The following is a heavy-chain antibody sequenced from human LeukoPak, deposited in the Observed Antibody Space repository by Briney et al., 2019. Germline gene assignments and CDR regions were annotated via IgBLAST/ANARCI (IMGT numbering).Heavy chain of an antibody. Sequence: GGSLRLSCAASGFTFSSYWMSWVRQAPGKGLEWVANIKQDGSEKYYVDSVKGRFTISRDNAKNSLYLQMNSLRAEDTAVYYCAKDAPPMVRGVIDYWGQGTLVTVSS. CDR3: AKDAPPMVRGVIDY. J-gene: IGHJ4*02. CDR1: GFTFSSYW. D-gene: IGHD3-10*01. CDR2: IKQDGSEK. V-gene: IGHV3-7*01.